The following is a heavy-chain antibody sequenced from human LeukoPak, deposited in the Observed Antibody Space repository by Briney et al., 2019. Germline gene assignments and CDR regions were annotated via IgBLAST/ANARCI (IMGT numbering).Heavy chain of an antibody. CDR3: ARLQGQRYSSSWQVDY. CDR1: GGSISSYY. CDR2: IYYSGST. J-gene: IGHJ4*02. D-gene: IGHD6-13*01. V-gene: IGHV4-59*08. Sequence: PSETLSLTCTVSGGSISSYYWSWIRQPPGKGLEGIGYIYYSGSTNYNPSLKSRVTISVDTFKNQFSLKLSSVTAADTAVYYCARLQGQRYSSSWQVDYWGQGTLVTVSS.